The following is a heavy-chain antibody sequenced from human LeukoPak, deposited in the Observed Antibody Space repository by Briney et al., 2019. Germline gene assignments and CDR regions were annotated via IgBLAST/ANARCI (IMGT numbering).Heavy chain of an antibody. Sequence: GGSRRLSCAAPESPSVSYGMNWFRQAPGKGLFWVSRINSDGSSTSYADSVKGRFTISRDNAKNTLYLQMNSLRAEDTAVYYCAREIVVVPAALDYWGQGTLVTVSS. CDR1: ESPSVSYG. J-gene: IGHJ4*02. D-gene: IGHD2-2*01. V-gene: IGHV3-74*01. CDR2: INSDGSST. CDR3: AREIVVVPAALDY.